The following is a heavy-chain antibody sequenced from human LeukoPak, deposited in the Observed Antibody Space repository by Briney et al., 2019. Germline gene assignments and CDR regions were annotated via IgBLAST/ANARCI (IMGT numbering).Heavy chain of an antibody. J-gene: IGHJ5*02. CDR3: ATCRDEFGDYGFTS. CDR1: GDSINNNY. V-gene: IGHV4-59*01. Sequence: SESLSVTCTVSGDSINNNYWSWIRQPPGRALEWIGYTYDSGSAKVNPSLKSRVTISVDTSKNLFSLKLTSVTAADTAVYYCATCRDEFGDYGFTSWGQGTLVTVSS. D-gene: IGHD4-17*01. CDR2: TYDSGSA.